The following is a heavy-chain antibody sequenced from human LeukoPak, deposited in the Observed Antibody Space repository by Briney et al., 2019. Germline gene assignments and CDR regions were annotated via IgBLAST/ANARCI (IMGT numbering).Heavy chain of an antibody. V-gene: IGHV1-18*01. CDR2: ISAYNANT. CDR3: ARDQHGSGSYSWFDP. J-gene: IGHJ5*02. D-gene: IGHD3-10*01. CDR1: GYIFTNYG. Sequence: ASVKVSCKASGYIFTNYGISWVRQAPGQGLEWMGWISAYNANTNYAQKLQGRVTMTTDTSTSTAYMELSSLRSEDTAVYYCARDQHGSGSYSWFDPWGQGTLVTVSS.